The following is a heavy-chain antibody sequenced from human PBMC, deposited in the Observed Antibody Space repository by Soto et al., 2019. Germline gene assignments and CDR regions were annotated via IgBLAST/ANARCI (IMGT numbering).Heavy chain of an antibody. D-gene: IGHD3-3*01. Sequence: QVQLVQSGAEVKKPGSSVKVSCKASGGTFSSYTFNWVRQAPGQGLEWMGGIIPIFATANYAQKFQGRVTITADESTSTAYMDLSSLSSEDTAIYYCARDVRVSGYYRSRPRLGMDVWGQGTMVTVSS. CDR3: ARDVRVSGYYRSRPRLGMDV. CDR2: IIPIFATA. V-gene: IGHV1-69*01. CDR1: GGTFSSYT. J-gene: IGHJ6*02.